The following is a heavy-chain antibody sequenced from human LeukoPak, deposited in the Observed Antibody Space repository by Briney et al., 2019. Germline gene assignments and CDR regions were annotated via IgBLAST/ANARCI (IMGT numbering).Heavy chain of an antibody. CDR2: IKSKTDGGTT. CDR1: GFTFSNAL. J-gene: IGHJ4*02. V-gene: IGHV3-15*01. D-gene: IGHD3-3*01. Sequence: GGSLRLSCAASGFTFSNALMSWVRQAPGKGLEWVGRIKSKTDGGTTDYTAPVKGRFTISRDDSKNTLYLQMNSLKTEDTAVYYCQYDFWRDPSGFDYWGQGTLVTVSS. CDR3: QYDFWRDPSGFDY.